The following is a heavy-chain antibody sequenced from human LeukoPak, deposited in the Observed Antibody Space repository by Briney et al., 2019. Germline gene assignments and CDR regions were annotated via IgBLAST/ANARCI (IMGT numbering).Heavy chain of an antibody. J-gene: IGHJ4*02. D-gene: IGHD3-22*01. V-gene: IGHV3-48*03. CDR1: GFTFSSYE. CDR2: ISSSDSTI. Sequence: GGSLRLSCAASGFTFSSYEMHWVRQAPGKGLEWVSYISSSDSTIYYADSVKGRFTISRDNAKNSLYLQMNSLRAEDTAVYYCAKFPMIVVVRGNFDYWGQGTLVTVSS. CDR3: AKFPMIVVVRGNFDY.